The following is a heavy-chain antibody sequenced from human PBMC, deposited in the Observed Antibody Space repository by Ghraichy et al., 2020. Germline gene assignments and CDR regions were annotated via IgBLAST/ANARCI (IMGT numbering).Heavy chain of an antibody. D-gene: IGHD1-26*01. V-gene: IGHV1-18*01. CDR1: GYTFTSYG. CDR3: ARDRAPIVGASSLDFDY. CDR2: ISAYNGNT. J-gene: IGHJ4*02. Sequence: ASVKVSCKASGYTFTSYGISWVRQAPGQGLEWMGWISAYNGNTNYAQKLQGRVTMTTDTSTSTAYMELRSLRSDDTAVYYCARDRAPIVGASSLDFDYWGQGTLVTVSS.